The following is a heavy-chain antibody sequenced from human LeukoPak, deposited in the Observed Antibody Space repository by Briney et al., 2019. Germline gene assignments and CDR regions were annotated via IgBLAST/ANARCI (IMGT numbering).Heavy chain of an antibody. CDR3: ARGPGRRDYYGSGSPVRYYYGMDV. Sequence: PSETLSLTCALYGGSFSGYYWSWLRQPPGRGLEWLGEINHSGSTNYNPSLKSRVTISVDTSKNQFSLKLSSVTAADTAVYYCARGPGRRDYYGSGSPVRYYYGMDVWGQGTTVTVSS. V-gene: IGHV4-34*01. J-gene: IGHJ6*02. CDR2: INHSGST. CDR1: GGSFSGYY. D-gene: IGHD3-10*01.